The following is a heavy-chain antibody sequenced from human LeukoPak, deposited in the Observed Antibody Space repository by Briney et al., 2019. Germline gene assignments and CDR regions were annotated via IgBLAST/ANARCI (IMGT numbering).Heavy chain of an antibody. J-gene: IGHJ1*01. D-gene: IGHD6-19*01. V-gene: IGHV4-39*01. Sequence: SETLSLTCTVSGGSLISSTYYWGWIRQPPGKGLEWIGSVYNSGSTYYNPSLKSRVTISVDTSKNQFSLKLSSVTATDTAVYYCARHHNSGWYGFLQHWGQGTLISVSS. CDR3: ARHHNSGWYGFLQH. CDR1: GGSLISSTYY. CDR2: VYNSGST.